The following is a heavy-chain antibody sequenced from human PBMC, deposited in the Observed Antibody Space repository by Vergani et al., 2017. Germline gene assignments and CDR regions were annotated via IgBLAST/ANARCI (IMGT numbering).Heavy chain of an antibody. Sequence: VQLVESGGGVVQPGGSLRLSCAASGFSFGSYGMHWVRVRQAPGKGLEWLANIKQDGSEKYYVDSVKGRFTISRDNAKNSLYLQMNSLRAEDTAVYYCARESQQWLDYRRGGHRGSYYYYGMDVWGQGTTVTVSS. CDR1: GFSFGSYG. CDR3: ARESQQWLDYRRGGHRGSYYYYGMDV. V-gene: IGHV3-7*01. D-gene: IGHD6-19*01. CDR2: IKQDGSEK. J-gene: IGHJ6*02.